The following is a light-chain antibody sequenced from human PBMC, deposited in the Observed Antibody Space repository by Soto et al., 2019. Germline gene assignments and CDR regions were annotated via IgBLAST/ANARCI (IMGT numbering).Light chain of an antibody. V-gene: IGLV1-40*01. CDR2: GN. CDR1: SSNIGAGYS. CDR3: QSYDSSLSGSYVV. Sequence: QPVLTQSPSVSGAPGQRVTISCTGSSSNIGAGYSVHWYQQLPGTAPKLLLCGNNRPSGVPDRFSGSKSGTSASLAITGLQPEDEADYYCQSYDSSLSGSYVVFGGGTKLTVL. J-gene: IGLJ2*01.